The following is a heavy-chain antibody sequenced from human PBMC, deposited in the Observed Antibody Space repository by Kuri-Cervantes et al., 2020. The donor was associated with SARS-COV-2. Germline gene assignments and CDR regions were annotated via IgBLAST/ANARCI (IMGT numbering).Heavy chain of an antibody. D-gene: IGHD3-3*01. V-gene: IGHV3-48*04. CDR2: ISSSGSTI. J-gene: IGHJ4*02. CDR1: GFTFSSYS. CDR3: ARSELSALYDFWSGYAGY. Sequence: GGSLRLSCAASGFTFSSYSINWVRQAPGKGLEWVSYISSSGSTIYYADSVKGRFTISRDNAKNSLYLQMNSLRAEDTAVYYCARSELSALYDFWSGYAGYWGQGTLVTVSS.